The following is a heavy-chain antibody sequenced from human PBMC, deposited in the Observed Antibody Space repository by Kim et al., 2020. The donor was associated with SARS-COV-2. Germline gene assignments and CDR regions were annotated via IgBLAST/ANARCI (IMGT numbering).Heavy chain of an antibody. CDR1: GGSISSSSYY. CDR2: IYYSGST. J-gene: IGHJ4*02. D-gene: IGHD2-15*01. Sequence: SETLSLTCTVSGGSISSSSYYWGWIRQPPGKGLEWIGSIYYSGSTYYNPSLKSRVTISVDTSKNQFSLKLSSVTAADTAVYYCARDCLVVALFDYWGQGT. V-gene: IGHV4-39*02. CDR3: ARDCLVVALFDY.